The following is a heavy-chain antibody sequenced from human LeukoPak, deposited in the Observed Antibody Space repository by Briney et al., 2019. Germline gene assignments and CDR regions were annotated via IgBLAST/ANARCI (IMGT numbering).Heavy chain of an antibody. CDR3: AKDTSIGRYCTNGVCSPFDY. Sequence: GGSLRLSCAASGFTLSDYAMNWVRQAPGEGLEWLSAISGSDGHTFYADSVKGRFTLSRDNSKNTLYLQMNNLRADDTAIYYCAKDTSIGRYCTNGVCSPFDYWGQGTLVTVSS. D-gene: IGHD2-8*01. J-gene: IGHJ4*02. V-gene: IGHV3-23*01. CDR2: ISGSDGHT. CDR1: GFTLSDYA.